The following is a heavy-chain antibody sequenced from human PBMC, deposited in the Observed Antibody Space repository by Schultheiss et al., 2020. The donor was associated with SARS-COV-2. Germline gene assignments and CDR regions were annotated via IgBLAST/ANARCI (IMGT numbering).Heavy chain of an antibody. V-gene: IGHV4-34*01. D-gene: IGHD6-13*01. J-gene: IGHJ5*02. CDR1: DGSFSDYY. Sequence: SETLSLTCAVSDGSFSDYYWTWIRQPPGKGLEWIGEINHSGSTNYNPSLKSRVTISVDTSKNQVSLKVRSVTAADTAVYYCASMLAKAAAGKPDGFDPWGQGTLVTVSS. CDR3: ASMLAKAAAGKPDGFDP. CDR2: INHSGST.